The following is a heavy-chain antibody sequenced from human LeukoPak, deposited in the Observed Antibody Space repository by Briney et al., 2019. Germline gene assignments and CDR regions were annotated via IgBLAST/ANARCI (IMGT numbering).Heavy chain of an antibody. CDR1: GFTFSSYE. CDR3: ARKDGTTGTTSLGAFDI. CDR2: ISSSGSTI. V-gene: IGHV3-48*03. J-gene: IGHJ3*02. D-gene: IGHD1-1*01. Sequence: GGSLRLSCAASGFTFSSYEMNWVRQAPGKGLEWVSYISSSGSTIYYADSVKGRFTISRDNAKNSLYLQMNSLRAEDTAVYYCARKDGTTGTTSLGAFDIWGQGTMVTVSS.